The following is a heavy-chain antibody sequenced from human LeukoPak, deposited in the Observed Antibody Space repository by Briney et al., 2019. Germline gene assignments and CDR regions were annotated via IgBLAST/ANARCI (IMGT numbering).Heavy chain of an antibody. CDR1: GFTFSSYA. CDR3: ARGYTSALEEWSWPYYYYMDV. Sequence: GGSLRLSCAASGFTFSSYAMHWVRQAPGKGLEYVSAISSNGGSTYYANSVKGRFTISRDNSKNTLYLQMGSLRAEDMAVYYCARGYTSALEEWSWPYYYYMDVWGKGTTVTVSS. D-gene: IGHD3-3*01. J-gene: IGHJ6*03. CDR2: ISSNGGST. V-gene: IGHV3-64*01.